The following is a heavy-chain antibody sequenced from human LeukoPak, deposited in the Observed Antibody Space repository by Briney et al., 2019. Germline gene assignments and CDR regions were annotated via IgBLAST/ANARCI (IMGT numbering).Heavy chain of an antibody. D-gene: IGHD4-17*01. Sequence: PSGTLSLTCAVYGGSFNDYYWNWIRQPPGKGLEWIGEINHSGSTNYNPSLKSRVTISVDTSKNQFSLKLSSVTAADTAVYYCARVPKTYGIDYYYYYMDVWGKGTTVTISS. CDR3: ARVPKTYGIDYYYYYMDV. J-gene: IGHJ6*03. V-gene: IGHV4-34*01. CDR1: GGSFNDYY. CDR2: INHSGST.